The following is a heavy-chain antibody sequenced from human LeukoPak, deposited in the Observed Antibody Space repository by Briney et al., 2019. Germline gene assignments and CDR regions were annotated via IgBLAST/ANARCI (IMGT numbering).Heavy chain of an antibody. V-gene: IGHV3-7*01. CDR2: IKEDGSEK. CDR1: GFTFRSYW. CDR3: ARGGRYRYAD. D-gene: IGHD5-18*01. J-gene: IGHJ4*02. Sequence: GGSLRLSCAASGFTFRSYWMSWVRQVPGKGLEWVANIKEDGSEKYYVDSVKGRFTISRDNAKNSLYLQMNSLRGEDTAMYYCARGGRYRYADWGQGTLVTVSS.